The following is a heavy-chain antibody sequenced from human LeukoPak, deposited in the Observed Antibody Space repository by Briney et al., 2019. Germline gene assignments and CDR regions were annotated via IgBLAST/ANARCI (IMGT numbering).Heavy chain of an antibody. Sequence: PSQTLSLTCTVSGGSISSGGYYWSWIRQHPGKGLEWIGYIYYSGSTYYNPSLKSRVTISVDTSKNQFSLKLSSVTAADTAVYYCARGDYYDSSGYYYVRYWGQGTQVTVSS. J-gene: IGHJ4*02. CDR1: GGSISSGGYY. CDR3: ARGDYYDSSGYYYVRY. V-gene: IGHV4-31*03. D-gene: IGHD3-22*01. CDR2: IYYSGST.